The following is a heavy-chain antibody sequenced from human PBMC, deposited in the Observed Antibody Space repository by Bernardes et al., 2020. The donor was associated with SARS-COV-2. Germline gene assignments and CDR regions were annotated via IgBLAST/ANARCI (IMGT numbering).Heavy chain of an antibody. D-gene: IGHD5-12*01. CDR3: SRDLMYSGYGGYFDD. J-gene: IGHJ4*02. CDR1: GYTFTIYG. V-gene: IGHV1-18*01. Sequence: ASVKVSCKASGYTFTIYGITWVRQAPGQGLEWMGWISAYNGNTNYAQKLQGRVTMTTDTSTSTAYMELRSLRSDDTAVYYCSRDLMYSGYGGYFDDWGQGTLVTVSS. CDR2: ISAYNGNT.